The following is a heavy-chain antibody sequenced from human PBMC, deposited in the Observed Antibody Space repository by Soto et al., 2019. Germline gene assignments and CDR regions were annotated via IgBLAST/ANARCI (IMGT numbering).Heavy chain of an antibody. CDR3: ARDVSIAAALYDY. CDR2: INAGNGNT. D-gene: IGHD6-13*01. V-gene: IGHV1-3*05. CDR1: GYTFTSYA. Sequence: QVQLVQSGAEEKKPGASVKVSCKASGYTFTSYAMHWVRQAPGQRLEWMGWINAGNGNTKYSQKFQGRVTITRDTSASKAYMELSSLKSEDTAVYYCARDVSIAAALYDYWGQGTLVTVSS. J-gene: IGHJ4*02.